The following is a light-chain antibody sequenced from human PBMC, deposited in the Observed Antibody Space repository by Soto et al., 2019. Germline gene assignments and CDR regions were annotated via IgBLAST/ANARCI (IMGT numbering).Light chain of an antibody. V-gene: IGLV2-14*03. Sequence: QSALTQPASVSGSPGQSITLSCTGTSSDVGGYNYVSWYQHHPDKAPELLIFDVSDRPSGVSNRFSGSKSGNTASLTISGLQAEDEADYYCSSYTSSRTLVFGTGTKLTVL. CDR1: SSDVGGYNY. CDR3: SSYTSSRTLV. J-gene: IGLJ1*01. CDR2: DVS.